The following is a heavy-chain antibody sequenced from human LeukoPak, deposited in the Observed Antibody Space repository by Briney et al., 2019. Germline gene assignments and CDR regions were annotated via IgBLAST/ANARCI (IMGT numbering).Heavy chain of an antibody. D-gene: IGHD2-2*01. J-gene: IGHJ4*02. CDR3: ARSPTVTSCFDY. Sequence: KPSETLSLTCSVYSGSFSGYYWSWIRQPPGKGLEWIGEINHSVGTNYNPSLKSRVTMSLDTSKNQFSLKLSSVTAADTAVYYCARSPTVTSCFDYWGQGTLVTVSS. CDR1: SGSFSGYY. V-gene: IGHV4-34*01. CDR2: INHSVGT.